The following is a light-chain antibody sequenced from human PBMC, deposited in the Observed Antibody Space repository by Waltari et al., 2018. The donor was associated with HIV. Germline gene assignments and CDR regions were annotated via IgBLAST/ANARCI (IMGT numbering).Light chain of an antibody. Sequence: EIVLTQSPITPCLSPGDRATPFCRASQTVASNLAGYQQKPGQAPRLLLHDASNRATGSLARFIGSGSGTDVTLTISSLVPDEYAVDYCQQRHIWPPITFGQGTRLEIK. J-gene: IGKJ5*01. CDR1: QTVASN. CDR2: DAS. CDR3: QQRHIWPPIT. V-gene: IGKV3-11*01.